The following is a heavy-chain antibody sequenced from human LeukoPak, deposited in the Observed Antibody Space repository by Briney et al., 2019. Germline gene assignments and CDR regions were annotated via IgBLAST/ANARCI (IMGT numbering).Heavy chain of an antibody. V-gene: IGHV3-53*04. D-gene: IGHD2-2*01. CDR1: GFTVSNNY. CDR2: IYSGGST. J-gene: IGHJ6*02. Sequence: GGSLRLSCAASGFTVSNNYMSWVRQAPGKGLEWVSVIYSGGSTYYADSVKGRFTISRHNSKNTLYLQMNSLRAEDTAVYYCARDHCSSTSCYWSDYYGMDVWGQGTTVTVSS. CDR3: ARDHCSSTSCYWSDYYGMDV.